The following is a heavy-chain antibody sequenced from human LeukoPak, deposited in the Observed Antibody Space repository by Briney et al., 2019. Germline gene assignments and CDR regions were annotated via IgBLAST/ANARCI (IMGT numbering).Heavy chain of an antibody. CDR1: GFTFSSYE. CDR3: ARDESLNVA. J-gene: IGHJ5*02. V-gene: IGHV3-48*03. D-gene: IGHD1-1*01. Sequence: GGSLRLSCAASGFTFSSYEMNWVRQAPGKGLEWVSYISSSGSTIYYADSVKGRSTISRDNAKNSLYLQMNSLRAEDTAVYYCARDESLNVAWGQGTLVTVSS. CDR2: ISSSGSTI.